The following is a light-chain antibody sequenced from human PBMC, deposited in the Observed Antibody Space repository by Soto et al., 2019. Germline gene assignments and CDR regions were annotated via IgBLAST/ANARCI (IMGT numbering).Light chain of an antibody. CDR3: QQYGSSPQT. CDR2: GAS. J-gene: IGKJ1*01. V-gene: IGKV3-20*01. Sequence: DIVLTQSPGALSLSPGDRASLSCRASQSVRSSNLAWYQQRPGQAPSLLIYGASSRATGIPDRFSGSGSGTDFTLTISGLEPGDSAVYYCQQYGSSPQTFSQGTKVEIK. CDR1: QSVRSSN.